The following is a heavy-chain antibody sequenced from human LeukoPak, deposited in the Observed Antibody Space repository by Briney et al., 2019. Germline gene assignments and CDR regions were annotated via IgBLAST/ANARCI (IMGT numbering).Heavy chain of an antibody. CDR3: VSPRGFSYGYFDY. V-gene: IGHV4-39*01. Sequence: PSETLSLTCTVSGGSISSSSAYWGWIRPPPGKELEWIGSIYYSKNTYYNPSLKSRVTISADTSKNQFSLTLGSVSATDTAVYYCVSPRGFSYGYFDYWGQGTLVTVSS. CDR2: IYYSKNT. D-gene: IGHD5-18*01. CDR1: GGSISSSSAY. J-gene: IGHJ4*02.